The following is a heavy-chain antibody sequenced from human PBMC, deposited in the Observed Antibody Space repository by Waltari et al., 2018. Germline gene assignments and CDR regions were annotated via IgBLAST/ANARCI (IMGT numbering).Heavy chain of an antibody. V-gene: IGHV3-23*01. CDR3: ARDNSYFSDDL. D-gene: IGHD3-3*01. Sequence: EVQLLESGGDLVQPGGSLRLSCTASGFTFSNYALSWIRQAPGKGLEWVSAFSGNGGIAFYADSVKGRFTISRDDSQNTLFLQMNSLRADDTAMYYCARDNSYFSDDLWGQGSLVTVSS. CDR1: GFTFSNYA. J-gene: IGHJ5*02. CDR2: FSGNGGIA.